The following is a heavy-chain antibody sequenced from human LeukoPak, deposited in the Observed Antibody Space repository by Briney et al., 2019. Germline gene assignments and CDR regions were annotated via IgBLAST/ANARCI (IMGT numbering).Heavy chain of an antibody. Sequence: PGGSLRLSCAASGFTFSSYWMSWVRQAPGKGLEWVANIKEDGSEKYYVDSVKGRFTISRDNAKNSLYLQMNSLRAEDTAVYYCTREGEIWYGENGFDFWGQGTLVTVSS. D-gene: IGHD3-10*01. J-gene: IGHJ4*02. CDR1: GFTFSSYW. CDR2: IKEDGSEK. CDR3: TREGEIWYGENGFDF. V-gene: IGHV3-7*03.